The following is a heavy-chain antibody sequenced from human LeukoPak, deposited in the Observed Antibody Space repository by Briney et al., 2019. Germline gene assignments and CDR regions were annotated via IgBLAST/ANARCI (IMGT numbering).Heavy chain of an antibody. V-gene: IGHV1-2*02. D-gene: IGHD3-10*01. Sequence: ASVKVSCKASGYTFTGYYMHWVRQAPGQGLEWMGWINPSSGGTNYAQKFQGRVTMTRDTSISTAYMELSRLRSDDTAVYYCARDLGSNYYGSGSSLYYFDYWGQGTLVTVSS. CDR1: GYTFTGYY. CDR2: INPSSGGT. CDR3: ARDLGSNYYGSGSSLYYFDY. J-gene: IGHJ4*02.